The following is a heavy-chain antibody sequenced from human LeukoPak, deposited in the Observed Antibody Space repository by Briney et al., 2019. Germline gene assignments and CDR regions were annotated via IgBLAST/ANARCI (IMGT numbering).Heavy chain of an antibody. J-gene: IGHJ4*02. CDR3: ARTSLRGNYDSSGYYYGNIDY. CDR1: GGTFSSYA. D-gene: IGHD3-22*01. CDR2: IIPIFGTA. V-gene: IGHV1-69*05. Sequence: ASVKVSCKASGGTFSSYAISWVRQAPGQGLEWMGGIIPIFGTANYAQKFQGRVTITTDESMSTAYMELSSLRSEDTAVYYCARTSLRGNYDSSGYYYGNIDYWGQGTLVTVSS.